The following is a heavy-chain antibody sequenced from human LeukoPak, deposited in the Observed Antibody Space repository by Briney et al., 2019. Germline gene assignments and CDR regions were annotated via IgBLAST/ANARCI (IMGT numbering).Heavy chain of an antibody. J-gene: IGHJ3*02. CDR3: ARGSRFGVVERDAFDI. CDR1: GYSISSGYY. V-gene: IGHV4-38-2*02. CDR2: IYHSGST. D-gene: IGHD3-3*01. Sequence: PSETLSLTCTVSGYSISSGYYWGWIRQPPGKGLEWIGSIYHSGSTYYNPSLKSRVTISVDTSKNQFSLKLSSVTAADTAVYYCARGSRFGVVERDAFDIWGQGTMVTVSS.